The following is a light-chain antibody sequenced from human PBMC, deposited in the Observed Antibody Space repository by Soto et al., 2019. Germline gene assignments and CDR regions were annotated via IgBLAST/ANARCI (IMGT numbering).Light chain of an antibody. J-gene: IGLJ1*01. Sequence: QSALAQPRSVSGSPGQSVTISCTGTSADVGGYNYVSWHQQHPGTAPQLMIYDDSQRPSGVPDRFSGSTSGNTASLTISGLQAEDEADYYGCSDAGSYTFVFXTGTKVTVL. V-gene: IGLV2-11*01. CDR3: CSDAGSYTFV. CDR1: SADVGGYNY. CDR2: DDS.